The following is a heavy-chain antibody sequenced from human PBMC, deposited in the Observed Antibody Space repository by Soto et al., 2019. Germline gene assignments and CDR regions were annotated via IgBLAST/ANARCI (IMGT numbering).Heavy chain of an antibody. V-gene: IGHV1-2*04. CDR1: GYTFTGYY. J-gene: IGHJ4*02. D-gene: IGHD3-3*01. CDR2: INPNSGGT. CDR3: ARDLLNDFWSGYFTLDY. Sequence: QVQLVQSGAEVKKPGASVKVSCKASGYTFTGYYMHWVRQAPGQGLEWMGWINPNSGGTNYEQKFQGWVTMTRDTSISTAYMELSRLRSDDTAVYYCARDLLNDFWSGYFTLDYWGQGTLVTVSS.